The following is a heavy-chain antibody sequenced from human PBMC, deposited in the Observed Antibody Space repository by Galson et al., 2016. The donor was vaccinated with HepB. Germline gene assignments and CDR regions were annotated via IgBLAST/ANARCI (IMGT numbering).Heavy chain of an antibody. CDR2: IYYSGST. Sequence: TLSLTCTVSGGSISRGGYYWSWIRQHPGKGLEWIGYIYYSGSTSYNPSLKSRVTISVDTSKRQFSLKLSSVTAADTAVYYCARGALSGGVNWFDPWGQGTLVTVSS. CDR3: ARGALSGGVNWFDP. CDR1: GGSISRGGYY. J-gene: IGHJ5*02. V-gene: IGHV4-31*03. D-gene: IGHD2-15*01.